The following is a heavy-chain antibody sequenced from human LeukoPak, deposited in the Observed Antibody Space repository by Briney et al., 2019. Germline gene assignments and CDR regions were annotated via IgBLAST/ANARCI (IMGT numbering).Heavy chain of an antibody. CDR3: AKGNWNSRYYFDY. V-gene: IGHV3-43*02. CDR1: GLTFDDYA. J-gene: IGHJ4*02. CDR2: ISGDSGST. Sequence: PGGSLRLSCAASGLTFDDYAMHWVRQVPGKGLQWVSLISGDSGSTYYADSVKGRFTISRDNSKNSLYLQMNSLRTEDTALYFCAKGNWNSRYYFDYWGQGTLVTVSS. D-gene: IGHD1-7*01.